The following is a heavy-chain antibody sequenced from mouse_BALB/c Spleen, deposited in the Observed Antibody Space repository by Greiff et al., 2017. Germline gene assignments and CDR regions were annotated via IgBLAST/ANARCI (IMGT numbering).Heavy chain of an antibody. CDR3: ARGDGTLFDY. CDR2: INPNNGGT. V-gene: IGHV1-18*01. D-gene: IGHD1-1*01. Sequence: EVQLHQSGPELVKPGASVKISCKASGYSFTGYFMNWVKQSHGKSLEWIGRINPNNGGTIYNQKFKGKATLTVDKSSSTAYMELRSLTSEDTAVYYCARGDGTLFDYWGQGTTLTVSS. J-gene: IGHJ2*01. CDR1: GYSFTGYF.